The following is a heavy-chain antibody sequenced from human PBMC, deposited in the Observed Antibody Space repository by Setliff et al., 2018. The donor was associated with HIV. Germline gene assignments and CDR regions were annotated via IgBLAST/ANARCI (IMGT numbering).Heavy chain of an antibody. Sequence: SVKVSCKASGDTFSSSAISWVRQAPGQGLEWMGTIIPAFFTTHYAQKFQATVTITADESTNIAYMELSSLRSEDTAVYYCARDCTSTTCQRHYCYAMDVWGQGTTVTVSS. D-gene: IGHD2-2*01. J-gene: IGHJ6*02. V-gene: IGHV1-69*13. CDR3: ARDCTSTTCQRHYCYAMDV. CDR1: GDTFSSSA. CDR2: IIPAFFTT.